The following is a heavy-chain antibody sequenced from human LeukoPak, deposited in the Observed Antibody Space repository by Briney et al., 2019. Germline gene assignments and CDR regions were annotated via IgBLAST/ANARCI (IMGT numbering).Heavy chain of an antibody. CDR1: GFTFSSYG. D-gene: IGHD5-18*01. Sequence: GGSLRLSCAAPGFTFSSYGMHWVRQAPGKGLEWVAFIRYDGSNKYYADSVKGRFTISRDNSRNTLYLQMNSLRAEDTAVYYCAKERDTAMVTIDYWGQGTLVTVSS. V-gene: IGHV3-30*02. CDR2: IRYDGSNK. CDR3: AKERDTAMVTIDY. J-gene: IGHJ4*02.